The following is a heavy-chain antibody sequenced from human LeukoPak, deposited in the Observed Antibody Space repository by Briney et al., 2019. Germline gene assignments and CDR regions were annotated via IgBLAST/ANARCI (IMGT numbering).Heavy chain of an antibody. CDR1: GGSISSGDYY. V-gene: IGHV4-30-4*01. CDR3: ARDRGPDTAIDY. J-gene: IGHJ4*02. CDR2: IYYSGST. Sequence: SETLSLTCTVSGGSISSGDYYWSWIRQPPGKGLEWIGYIYYSGSTYYNPSLKSRVTISVDTSKNQFSLKLSSVTAADTAVYYCARDRGPDTAIDYWGQGTLVTVSS. D-gene: IGHD5-18*01.